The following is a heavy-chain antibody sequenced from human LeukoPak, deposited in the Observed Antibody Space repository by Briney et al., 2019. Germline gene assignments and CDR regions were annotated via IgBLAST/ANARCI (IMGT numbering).Heavy chain of an antibody. Sequence: SETLSLTCTVSGYSISSGYYWGWIRQPPGKGVEWIGRIYTSGSTNYNPSLKSRVTMSVDTSKNQFSLKLSSVTAADTAVYYCARSPDTAMVTRFDYWGQGTLVTVSS. CDR3: ARSPDTAMVTRFDY. D-gene: IGHD5-18*01. CDR2: IYTSGST. J-gene: IGHJ4*02. CDR1: GYSISSGYY. V-gene: IGHV4-38-2*02.